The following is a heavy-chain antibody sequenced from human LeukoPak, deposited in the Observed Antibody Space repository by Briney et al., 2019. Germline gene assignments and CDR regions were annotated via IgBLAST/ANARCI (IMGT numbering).Heavy chain of an antibody. V-gene: IGHV3-48*01. Sequence: GGSLRLSCGASGFTFSNYNMNWVRQAPGKGLEWVSYISRSGRAIYYADSVKGRFTISRDNAKNSLYLQMNSLRAEDTAVYYCARKKSGTYGYLDLWGRGTLVTVSS. CDR1: GFTFSNYN. J-gene: IGHJ2*01. CDR2: ISRSGRAI. D-gene: IGHD1-26*01. CDR3: ARKKSGTYGYLDL.